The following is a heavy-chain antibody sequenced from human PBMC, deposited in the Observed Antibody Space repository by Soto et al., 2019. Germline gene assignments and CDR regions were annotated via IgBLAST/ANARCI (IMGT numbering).Heavy chain of an antibody. D-gene: IGHD2-2*03. V-gene: IGHV3-48*01. Sequence: EVQLVESGGGLVQPGGSLRLSCAVSGFTFSSYSMNWVRQAPGKGLEWVSYISSSSSTIYYAESVKGRFTISRDNAKNSLYLQMNSLRAEDTAVYYCARVGSLYYYGMDVWGQGTTVTVSS. CDR1: GFTFSSYS. CDR2: ISSSSSTI. CDR3: ARVGSLYYYGMDV. J-gene: IGHJ6*02.